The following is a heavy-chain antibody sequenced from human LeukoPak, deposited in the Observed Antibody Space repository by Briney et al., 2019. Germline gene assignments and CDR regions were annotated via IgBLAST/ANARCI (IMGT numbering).Heavy chain of an antibody. CDR1: GFTFSSYA. CDR2: ISGSGGST. V-gene: IGHV3-23*01. D-gene: IGHD2-8*01. J-gene: IGHJ1*01. Sequence: GGSLRLSCAASGFTFSSYAMSWVRQAPGKGLEWVSAISGSGGSTYYADSVKGRFTISRDNSKNTLYLQMNSLRADDTAVYYCARSGVPAGYFQHWGQGTLVTVSS. CDR3: ARSGVPAGYFQH.